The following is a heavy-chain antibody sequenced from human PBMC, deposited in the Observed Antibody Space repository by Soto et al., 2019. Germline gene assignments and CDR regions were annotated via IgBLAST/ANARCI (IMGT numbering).Heavy chain of an antibody. CDR1: GFTVSRNA. Sequence: SLGLSCEASGFTVSRNAMHWVRQAPGKGLEWVAVISFDGNNQYYTDSVKGRFTISRDNSKNTLDLQMNSLRREDTAVYYCARDSEYSGFYCGMDVWGQGTTVTVSS. J-gene: IGHJ6*02. CDR3: ARDSEYSGFYCGMDV. V-gene: IGHV3-30-3*01. D-gene: IGHD5-12*01. CDR2: ISFDGNNQ.